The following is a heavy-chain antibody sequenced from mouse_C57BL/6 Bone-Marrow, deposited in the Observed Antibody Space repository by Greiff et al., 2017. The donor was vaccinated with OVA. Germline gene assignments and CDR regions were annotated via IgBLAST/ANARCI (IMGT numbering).Heavy chain of an antibody. D-gene: IGHD1-1*01. CDR3: ARVSYGSSYGWYFDV. CDR1: GFTFSDFY. Sequence: EVQLVESGGGLVQSGRSLRLSCATSGFTFSDFYMEWVRQAPGKGLEWIAASRNKANDYTTEYSASVKGRFIVSRDTSQSILYLQMNALRAEDTAIDYCARVSYGSSYGWYFDVWGTGTTVTVSS. CDR2: SRNKANDYTT. J-gene: IGHJ1*03. V-gene: IGHV7-1*01.